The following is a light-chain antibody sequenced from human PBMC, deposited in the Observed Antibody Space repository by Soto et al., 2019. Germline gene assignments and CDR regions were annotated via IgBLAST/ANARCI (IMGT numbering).Light chain of an antibody. CDR3: AAWDDSLNGLV. Sequence: QSVLTQPPSASGTPGQRVTISCSGSSSDIGSNTVNWYQQLPATAPQLLIYNNNQRPSGVPDQFSGSKSGTSASLAISGLQSEDEADYYCAAWDDSLNGLVFGTGTKVTVL. J-gene: IGLJ1*01. CDR2: NNN. CDR1: SSDIGSNT. V-gene: IGLV1-44*01.